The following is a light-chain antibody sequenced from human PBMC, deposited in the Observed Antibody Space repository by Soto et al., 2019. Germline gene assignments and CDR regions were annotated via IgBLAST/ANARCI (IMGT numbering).Light chain of an antibody. CDR3: QQYYSPPRYT. Sequence: DIVMTQSPEYLAVSLGERATINCKSSQNVLYRSNNKNLIAWYQQKPGQPPKLLIYWASTRESGVPDRFSGSGSWRDVTLIIISLQAEDVAVYYCQQYYSPPRYTFGQGTRLEIK. CDR1: QNVLYRSNNKNL. V-gene: IGKV4-1*01. CDR2: WAS. J-gene: IGKJ2*01.